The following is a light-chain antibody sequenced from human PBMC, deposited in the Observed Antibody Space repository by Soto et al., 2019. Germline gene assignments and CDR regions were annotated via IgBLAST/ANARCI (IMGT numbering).Light chain of an antibody. J-gene: IGLJ1*01. CDR2: EVN. V-gene: IGLV2-14*01. Sequence: QSALTQPASVSGSPGQSITISCTGTSSDVGGYNYVSWYQLHPGKAPKLMNYEVNNRPSGVSNRFSGSKSVNTASLTIYGLQAEDEDDYDCSSYTSSSTLVFATGTKPPS. CDR1: SSDVGGYNY. CDR3: SSYTSSSTLV.